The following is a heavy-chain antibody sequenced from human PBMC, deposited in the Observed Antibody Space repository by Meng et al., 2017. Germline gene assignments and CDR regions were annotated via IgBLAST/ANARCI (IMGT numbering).Heavy chain of an antibody. D-gene: IGHD2-15*01. V-gene: IGHV4-39*07. CDR2: MFYSGRT. CDR1: GGSISSSNYY. Sequence: SETLSLTCSVSGGSISSSNYYWGWIRQPPGKGLEWIGSMFYSGRTYYNPYLKSRVTISVDTSKNQFSLKLNTVTATDTAVYHCARGEGDIRSAYGAFDIWGQGTMVTVSS. J-gene: IGHJ3*02. CDR3: ARGEGDIRSAYGAFDI.